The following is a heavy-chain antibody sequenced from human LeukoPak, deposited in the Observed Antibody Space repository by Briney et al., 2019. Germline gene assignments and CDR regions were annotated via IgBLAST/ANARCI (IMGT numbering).Heavy chain of an antibody. CDR3: AKAGDIVAPVY. Sequence: PGGSLRLSCAASGFTFSSYGMHWVRQAPGKGLEWVAVISYDRSNKYYADSVKGRFTISRDNSKNTLYLQMNSLRAEDTAVYYCAKAGDIVAPVYWGQGTLVTVSS. CDR1: GFTFSSYG. CDR2: ISYDRSNK. V-gene: IGHV3-30*18. D-gene: IGHD5-12*01. J-gene: IGHJ4*02.